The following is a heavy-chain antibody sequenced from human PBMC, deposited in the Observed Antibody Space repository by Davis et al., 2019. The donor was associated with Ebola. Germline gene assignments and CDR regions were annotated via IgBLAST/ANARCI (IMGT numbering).Heavy chain of an antibody. CDR3: AGGPHYFDY. V-gene: IGHV4-34*01. Sequence: PSETLSLTCAVYGGSFSGYYWSWIRQPPGRGLEWIGEINHSGSTNYNPSLKSRVTISVDTSKNQFSLKRSSVTAADTAVYYCAGGPHYFDYWGQGTLVTVSS. J-gene: IGHJ4*02. CDR2: INHSGST. CDR1: GGSFSGYY.